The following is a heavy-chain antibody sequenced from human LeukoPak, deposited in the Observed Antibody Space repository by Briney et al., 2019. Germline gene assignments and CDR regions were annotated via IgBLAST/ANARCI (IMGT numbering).Heavy chain of an antibody. D-gene: IGHD6-13*01. J-gene: IGHJ4*02. V-gene: IGHV1-24*01. CDR1: GYTFTSYY. CDR2: FDPEDGET. Sequence: ASVKVSCKASGYTFTSYYMHWVRQAPGQGLEWMGGFDPEDGETIYAQKFQGRVTMTEDTSTDTAYMELSSLRSEDTAVYYCATIAAAGDFDYWGQGTLVIVSS. CDR3: ATIAAAGDFDY.